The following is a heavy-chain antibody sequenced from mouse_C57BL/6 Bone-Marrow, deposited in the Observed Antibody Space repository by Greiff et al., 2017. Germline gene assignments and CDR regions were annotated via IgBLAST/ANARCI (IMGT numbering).Heavy chain of an antibody. CDR2: IDPANGTT. Sequence: VQLKESVAELVRPGASVKLSCTASGFNIKNTYMHWVKQRPEQGLEWIGRIDPANGTTKSAPKFPGTATITAETSSNTAYLQLSSLASADTAIYYWASGYFDVWGTGTTVTVSS. CDR3: ASGYFDV. J-gene: IGHJ1*03. V-gene: IGHV14-3*01. CDR1: GFNIKNTY.